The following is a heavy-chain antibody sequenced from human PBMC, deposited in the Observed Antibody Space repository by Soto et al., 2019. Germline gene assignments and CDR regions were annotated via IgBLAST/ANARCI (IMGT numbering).Heavy chain of an antibody. CDR1: GGSISSYY. D-gene: IGHD6-19*01. Sequence: SETLSLTCTVSGGSISSYYWSWIRQPPGKGLEWIGYIYYSGSTNYNPSLKSRVTISVDTSKNQFSLKLSSVTAADTAVYYCARDLTGNGWSFDHWGQGTLVTVS. V-gene: IGHV4-59*01. CDR2: IYYSGST. CDR3: ARDLTGNGWSFDH. J-gene: IGHJ4*02.